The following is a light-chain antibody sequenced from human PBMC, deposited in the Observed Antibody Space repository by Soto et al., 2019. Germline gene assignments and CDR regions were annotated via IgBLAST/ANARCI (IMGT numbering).Light chain of an antibody. CDR3: NSYTSASTYV. CDR1: SSDVGTYNI. V-gene: IGLV2-14*02. Sequence: QSALTQPASVSGSPGQSITITCTGTSSDVGTYNIVSWYQQHPGKAPKLMIYNVYSRPSGVSSRFSGSKSGNTASLTISWLQAEDEADYYCNSYTSASTYVFGTGTKLTVL. J-gene: IGLJ1*01. CDR2: NVY.